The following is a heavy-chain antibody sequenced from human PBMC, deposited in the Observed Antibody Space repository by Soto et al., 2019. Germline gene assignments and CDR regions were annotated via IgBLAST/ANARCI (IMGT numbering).Heavy chain of an antibody. J-gene: IGHJ6*03. CDR2: ISVTGGIT. CDR3: AKSHGDLYYTSMDV. V-gene: IGHV3-23*01. CDR1: GFTFNTYA. Sequence: EVQLLESGGGLVQPGGSLRLSCVGSGFTFNTYAMTWVRQAPGKGLEWVSCISVTGGITYHADSVKGRFSISRDNSKNTLYLQMNSLRAEDTAVYYCAKSHGDLYYTSMDVWGKGTTVTVSS. D-gene: IGHD4-17*01.